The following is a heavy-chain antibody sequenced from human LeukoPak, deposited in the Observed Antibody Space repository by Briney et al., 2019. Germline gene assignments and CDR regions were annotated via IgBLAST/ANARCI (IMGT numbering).Heavy chain of an antibody. J-gene: IGHJ4*02. CDR1: GFTFSNYD. CDR2: IGSAGDT. Sequence: GGSLRLSCAASGFTFSNYDMHWVRHGTGKGLEWVSAIGSAGDTYCPGSVKGRFTISRENAKNSLYLQMNSLRAGDTAVYYCARGYCSGGTCYGGPDYWGQGTLVTVSS. V-gene: IGHV3-13*01. D-gene: IGHD2-15*01. CDR3: ARGYCSGGTCYGGPDY.